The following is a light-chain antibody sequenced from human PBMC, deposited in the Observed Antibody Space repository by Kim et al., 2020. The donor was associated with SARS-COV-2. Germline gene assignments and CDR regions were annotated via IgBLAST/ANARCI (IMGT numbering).Light chain of an antibody. CDR3: VAWDDSLNGSV. V-gene: IGLV1-44*01. Sequence: QRVTISCSGSGSTIGSNVVNWYQQLPGTAPKLLIYSNDYRPSGVPDRFSGSKSGTSASLAISGLQSEDEADYYCVAWDDSLNGSVFGGGTQLTVL. CDR1: GSTIGSNV. J-gene: IGLJ3*02. CDR2: SND.